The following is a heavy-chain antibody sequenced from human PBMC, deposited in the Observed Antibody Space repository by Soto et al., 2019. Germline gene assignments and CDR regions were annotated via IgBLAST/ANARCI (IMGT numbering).Heavy chain of an antibody. D-gene: IGHD3-10*01. J-gene: IGHJ6*02. Sequence: AASVKVSCKASGYTFTGYFVHWVRQAPGQGLEWMGWIIYPGDSDTRYSPSFQGQVTISADKSISTAYLQWSSLKASDTAMYYCATSLRITMVRDLYYYYGMDVWGQGTTVTVSS. CDR1: GYTFTGYF. CDR2: IYPGDSDT. CDR3: ATSLRITMVRDLYYYYGMDV. V-gene: IGHV5-51*01.